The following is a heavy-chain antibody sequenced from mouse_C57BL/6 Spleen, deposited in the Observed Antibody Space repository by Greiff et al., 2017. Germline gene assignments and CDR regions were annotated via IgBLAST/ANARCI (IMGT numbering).Heavy chain of an antibody. V-gene: IGHV5-4*03. J-gene: IGHJ4*01. Sequence: DVKLVESGGGLVKPGGSLKLSCAASGFTFSSYAMSWVRQTPEKRLEWVATISDGGSYTYYPDNVKGRFTISRDNAKNNLYLQMSHLKSEDTAMYYCERRIYCGNGCYYAMDYWGQGTSVTVSS. D-gene: IGHD2-1*01. CDR2: ISDGGSYT. CDR3: ERRIYCGNGCYYAMDY. CDR1: GFTFSSYA.